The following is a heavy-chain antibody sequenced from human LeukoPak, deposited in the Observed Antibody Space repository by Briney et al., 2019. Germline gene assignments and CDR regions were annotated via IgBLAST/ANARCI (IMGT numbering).Heavy chain of an antibody. CDR3: ARNFNHFDY. J-gene: IGHJ4*02. Sequence: GGSLRLSCAASKFTFSNYAMSWVRQAPGKGLEWVSAISGSGDSTYYADSVKGRFTISRDNSKNTLYLQMNSLRAEDTAVYYCARNFNHFDYWGQGTLVTVSS. CDR2: ISGSGDST. CDR1: KFTFSNYA. V-gene: IGHV3-23*01. D-gene: IGHD1-14*01.